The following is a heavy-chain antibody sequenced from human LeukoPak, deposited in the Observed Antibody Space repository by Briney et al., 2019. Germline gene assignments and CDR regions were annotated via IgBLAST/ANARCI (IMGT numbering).Heavy chain of an antibody. D-gene: IGHD3-3*01. CDR2: IKQDGSEK. Sequence: GGSLRLSCAASGFTFSSYWMSWVRQAPGKGLEWVANIKQDGSEKYYVDSVKGRFTISRDNAKSSLYLQMNSLRAEDTAAYYCAREEEYYDFWSGYSNWGQGTLVTVSS. V-gene: IGHV3-7*01. CDR1: GFTFSSYW. J-gene: IGHJ4*02. CDR3: AREEEYYDFWSGYSN.